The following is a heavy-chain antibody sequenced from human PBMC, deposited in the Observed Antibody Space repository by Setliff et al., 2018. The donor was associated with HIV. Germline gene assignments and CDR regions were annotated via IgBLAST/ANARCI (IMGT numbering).Heavy chain of an antibody. V-gene: IGHV4-4*08. J-gene: IGHJ4*02. D-gene: IGHD3-22*01. Sequence: PSETLSLTCTVSGGSISNSYWTWIRQPPGKGLEWIGYIYTSGSTNYNPSLKSRVIISVDTSKNQLSLKLSSMTAADTAMYYCARGRYYYDSSGYLRPFDSWGQGTLVTVSS. CDR2: IYTSGST. CDR3: ARGRYYYDSSGYLRPFDS. CDR1: GGSISNSY.